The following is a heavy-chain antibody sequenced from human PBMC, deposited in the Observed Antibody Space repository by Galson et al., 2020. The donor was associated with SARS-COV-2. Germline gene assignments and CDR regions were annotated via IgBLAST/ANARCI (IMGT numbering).Heavy chain of an antibody. V-gene: IGHV3-23*01. Sequence: GESLKISCAASGFTFSNYAMSWVRQAPGKGLEWVSAISGSGGSTLYADSVKGRFTISRDNSENTLYLQMNSLRAEDTAIYYCARSRSGWFIFDYWGRGTLVTVSS. CDR2: ISGSGGST. D-gene: IGHD6-19*01. J-gene: IGHJ4*02. CDR1: GFTFSNYA. CDR3: ARSRSGWFIFDY.